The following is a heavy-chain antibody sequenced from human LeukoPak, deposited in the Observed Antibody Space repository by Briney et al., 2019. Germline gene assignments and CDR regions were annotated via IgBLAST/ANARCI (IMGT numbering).Heavy chain of an antibody. D-gene: IGHD2-2*01. J-gene: IGHJ4*02. CDR1: GFTFSSYG. CDR3: AKDQYCSSTSCYGPDY. V-gene: IGHV3-30*02. CDR2: IRYDGSNK. Sequence: GGSLRLSCAASGFTFSSYGMHWVRQAPGKGLEWVAFIRYDGSNKYYADSVKGRFTISRDNSKNTLYLQMNSLRAEDTAVYYCAKDQYCSSTSCYGPDYWGQGTLVTVSS.